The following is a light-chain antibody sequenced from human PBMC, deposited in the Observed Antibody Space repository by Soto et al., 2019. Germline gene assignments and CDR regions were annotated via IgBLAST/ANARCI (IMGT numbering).Light chain of an antibody. V-gene: IGLV2-14*01. J-gene: IGLJ1*01. CDR2: EVS. CDR1: SSDVGDYEY. Sequence: QSALTQPASVSGSPGQSITISCTGTSSDVGDYEYVPWYQQHPGKGPKLMIYEVSNRTSGVSNRFSGSKSGNTASLTISGLQAEDETEYFCSSYKRTSRVYVFGTGAKVTV. CDR3: SSYKRTSRVYV.